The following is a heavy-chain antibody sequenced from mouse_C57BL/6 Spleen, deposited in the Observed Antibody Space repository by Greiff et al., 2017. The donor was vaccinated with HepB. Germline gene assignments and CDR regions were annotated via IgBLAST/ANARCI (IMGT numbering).Heavy chain of an antibody. CDR1: GFTFTDYY. CDR2: IRNKANGYTT. Sequence: EVKLVESGGGLVQPGGSLSLSCAASGFTFTDYYMSWVRQPPGKALEWLGFIRNKANGYTTEYSASVKGRFTISRDNSQSILYLQMNALRAEDSATYDCARLGLYDWYFDVWGTGTTVTVAS. J-gene: IGHJ1*03. V-gene: IGHV7-3*01. D-gene: IGHD3-1*01. CDR3: ARLGLYDWYFDV.